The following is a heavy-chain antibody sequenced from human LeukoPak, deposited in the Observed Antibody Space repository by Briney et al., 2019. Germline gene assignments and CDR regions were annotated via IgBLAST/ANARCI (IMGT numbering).Heavy chain of an antibody. Sequence: GGSLRLSCAASGFTFSQFGMHWVRQAPGKGLEWVAIIWYDGSEKFYGDSVKGRFTISRDNSKNTLYLQMNSLRAEDTAVYYCAKEEAVVALYLDYWGQGTLVTVSS. CDR3: AKEEAVVALYLDY. D-gene: IGHD3-22*01. CDR1: GFTFSQFG. J-gene: IGHJ4*02. CDR2: IWYDGSEK. V-gene: IGHV3-33*06.